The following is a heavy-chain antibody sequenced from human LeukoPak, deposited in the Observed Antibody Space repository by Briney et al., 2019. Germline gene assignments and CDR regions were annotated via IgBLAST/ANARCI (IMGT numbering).Heavy chain of an antibody. V-gene: IGHV4-34*01. J-gene: IGHJ4*02. CDR2: INHSGST. D-gene: IGHD6-19*01. CDR3: ARDAIAVAGKRPFDY. CDR1: GGSFSGCY. Sequence: SETLSLTCAVYGGSFSGCYWSWIRQPPGKGLEWIGEINHSGSTNYNPSLKSRVTISVDTSKNQFSLKLSSVTAADTAVYYCARDAIAVAGKRPFDYWGQGTLVTVSS.